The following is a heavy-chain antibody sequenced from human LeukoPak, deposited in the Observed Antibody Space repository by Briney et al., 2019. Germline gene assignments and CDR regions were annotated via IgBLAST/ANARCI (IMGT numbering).Heavy chain of an antibody. CDR1: GFIFDDYG. CDR2: INWNGGRT. CDR3: ARGTHYYESSGYDY. J-gene: IGHJ4*02. D-gene: IGHD3-22*01. V-gene: IGHV3-20*01. Sequence: GGSLRLSCAASGFIFDDYGMSWVRQAPGKGPEWVSGINWNGGRTGYADSVKGRFTISRDNAKNSLYLQMNSLRAEDTALYHCARGTHYYESSGYDYWGQGTLVTVSS.